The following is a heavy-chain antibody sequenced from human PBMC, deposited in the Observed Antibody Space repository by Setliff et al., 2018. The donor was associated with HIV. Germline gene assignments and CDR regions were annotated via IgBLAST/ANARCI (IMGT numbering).Heavy chain of an antibody. CDR2: IYHTGST. V-gene: IGHV4-39*01. Sequence: SETLSLTCTVSGGSINSTSYYWGWIRQPPGNGLEWTGSIYHTGSTYYKPSLKSRVTISVDTSKNQFSLRLSSVAAGDTAVYYCARSIVPVASGYYYFEYWGRGTQVTVSS. D-gene: IGHD3-3*01. CDR1: GGSINSTSYY. J-gene: IGHJ4*02. CDR3: ARSIVPVASGYYYFEY.